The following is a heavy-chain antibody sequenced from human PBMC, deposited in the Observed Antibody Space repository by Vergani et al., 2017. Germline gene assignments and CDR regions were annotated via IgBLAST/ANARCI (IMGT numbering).Heavy chain of an antibody. V-gene: IGHV4-59*08. CDR1: GGSISSYY. J-gene: IGHJ4*02. Sequence: QVQLQESGPGLVKPSETLSLTCTVSGGSISSYYWSWIRQPPGKGLEWIGYIYYSGSTNYNPSLKSRVTISVDTSKNQFSLKLSSVTAADTAVYYCARLERFALDYWGQGTLVTVSS. CDR3: ARLERFALDY. D-gene: IGHD3-16*01. CDR2: IYYSGST.